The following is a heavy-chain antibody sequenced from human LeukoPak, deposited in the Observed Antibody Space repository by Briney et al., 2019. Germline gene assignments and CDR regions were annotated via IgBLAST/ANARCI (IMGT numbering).Heavy chain of an antibody. D-gene: IGHD1-26*01. CDR1: GFTFSSFE. CDR3: ARKVLSGSRYFDY. Sequence: GGSLRLSCAASGFTFSSFEMNWVRQAPGKGLEWVSYITSSASTIYYAESVKGRFTISRDNAKNSLFLQMNSLRAEDTAVYYRARKVLSGSRYFDYWGQGALVTVSS. V-gene: IGHV3-48*03. CDR2: ITSSASTI. J-gene: IGHJ4*02.